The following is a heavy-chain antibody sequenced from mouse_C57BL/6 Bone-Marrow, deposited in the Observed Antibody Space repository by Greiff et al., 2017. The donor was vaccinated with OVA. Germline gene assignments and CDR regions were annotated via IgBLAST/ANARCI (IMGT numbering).Heavy chain of an antibody. J-gene: IGHJ3*01. V-gene: IGHV1-74*01. CDR3: AIWGFAY. CDR2: IHPSDSDT. CDR1: GYTFTSYW. Sequence: QVQLQQPGAELVKPGASVKVSCKASGYTFTSYWMHWVKQRPGQGLEWIGRIHPSDSDTNYNQKFKGKATLTGDISASTADMQLSSLTAEDSAVYYCAIWGFAYWGQGTLVTVSA.